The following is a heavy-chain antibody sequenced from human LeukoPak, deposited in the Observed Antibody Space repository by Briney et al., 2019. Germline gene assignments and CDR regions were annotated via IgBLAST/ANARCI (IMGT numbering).Heavy chain of an antibody. Sequence: SGGSLRLSCAASGFTFSSYAMSWVRQAPGKGLEWVSAISGSGGSTYYADSVKGRFTISRDNSKNTLYLQMNSLRAEDTAVYYCATPDGGWSHGVGYFDYWGQGTLVTVSS. D-gene: IGHD6-19*01. J-gene: IGHJ4*02. CDR2: ISGSGGST. CDR3: ATPDGGWSHGVGYFDY. V-gene: IGHV3-23*01. CDR1: GFTFSSYA.